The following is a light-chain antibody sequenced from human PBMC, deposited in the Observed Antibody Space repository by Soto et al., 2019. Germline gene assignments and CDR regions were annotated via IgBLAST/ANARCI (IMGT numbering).Light chain of an antibody. Sequence: EIVMTQSPATLSLSPGERATLSCGASQSVGTYVAWYKQKPGLAPRLVIFDSSTRPTGIPDRFSGSGSGTDFTLTISRLEPEDFAVYFCQQYGNSPQITFGQGTRLEIK. J-gene: IGKJ5*01. CDR1: QSVGTY. CDR3: QQYGNSPQIT. CDR2: DSS. V-gene: IGKV3D-20*01.